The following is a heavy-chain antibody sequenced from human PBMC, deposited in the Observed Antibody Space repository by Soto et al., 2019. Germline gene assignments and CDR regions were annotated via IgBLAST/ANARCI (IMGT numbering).Heavy chain of an antibody. CDR3: AREKPYYDILTGYYKGWFDP. J-gene: IGHJ5*02. CDR1: GFTFSSYS. Sequence: GGSLRLSCAASGFTFSSYSMNWVRQATEKGLEWVSYISSSSSTIYYADSVKGRFTISRDNAKNSLYLQMNSLRDEDTAVYYCAREKPYYDILTGYYKGWFDPWGQGTLVTVSS. CDR2: ISSSSSTI. D-gene: IGHD3-9*01. V-gene: IGHV3-48*02.